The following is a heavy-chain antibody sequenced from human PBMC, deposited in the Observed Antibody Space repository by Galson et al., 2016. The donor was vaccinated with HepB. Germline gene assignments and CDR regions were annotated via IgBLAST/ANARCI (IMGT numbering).Heavy chain of an antibody. V-gene: IGHV5-51*01. CDR1: GYNFATFW. CDR2: IYPGDSDT. J-gene: IGHJ4*02. D-gene: IGHD4/OR15-4a*01. Sequence: QSGAEVKKPGESLMISCKGSGYNFATFWIGWVRQMPGKGLEWMGLIYPGDSDTRYSPSFQGQVTISANKSLNTAYLQWTSLKASDTATYYGARQGPVPTSSQPSDYWGQGTPVMVSP. CDR3: ARQGPVPTSSQPSDY.